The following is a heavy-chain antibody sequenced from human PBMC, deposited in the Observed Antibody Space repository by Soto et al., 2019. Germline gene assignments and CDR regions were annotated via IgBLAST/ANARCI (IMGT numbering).Heavy chain of an antibody. CDR2: IYYSGST. D-gene: IGHD6-13*01. Sequence: SETLSLTCTVAGGSISSGGYYWSWIRQHPGKGLEWIGYIYYSGSTYYNPSLKSRVTISVDTSKNQFSLKLSSVTAADTAVYYCARDHIAAAGTNWFDPWGQGTLVTSPQ. CDR1: GGSISSGGYY. V-gene: IGHV4-31*03. CDR3: ARDHIAAAGTNWFDP. J-gene: IGHJ5*02.